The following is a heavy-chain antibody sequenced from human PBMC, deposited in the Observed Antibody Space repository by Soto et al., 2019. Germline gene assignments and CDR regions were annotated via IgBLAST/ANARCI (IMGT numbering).Heavy chain of an antibody. CDR2: ISTSGGTT. Sequence: EVQLLESGGGLIQPGGSLRLSCAASGFTFTTYAMSWVRQAPGKGLEWVSGISTSGGTTYYADSVKGRFTLSRDNAKNTMYLQMNSLRAEDTDVYYCAKHDPPSRSWYTALDYWGQGTLVTVSS. CDR1: GFTFTTYA. CDR3: AKHDPPSRSWYTALDY. V-gene: IGHV3-23*01. D-gene: IGHD6-13*01. J-gene: IGHJ4*02.